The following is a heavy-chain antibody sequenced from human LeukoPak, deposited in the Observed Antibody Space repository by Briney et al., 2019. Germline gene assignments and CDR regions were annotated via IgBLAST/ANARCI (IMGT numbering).Heavy chain of an antibody. CDR1: GGSISSYY. D-gene: IGHD2-2*01. V-gene: IGHV4-39*01. CDR2: IYYSGST. Sequence: SSETLSLTCTVSGGSISSYYWGWIRQPPGKGLEWIGSIYYSGSTYYNPSLKSRVTISVDTSKNQFSLKLSSVTAADTAVYYCASREVVVVPAATYDFDYWGQGTLVTVSS. J-gene: IGHJ4*02. CDR3: ASREVVVVPAATYDFDY.